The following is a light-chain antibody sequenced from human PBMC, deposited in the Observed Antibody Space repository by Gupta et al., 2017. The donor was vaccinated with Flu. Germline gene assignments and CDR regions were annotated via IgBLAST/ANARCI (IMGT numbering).Light chain of an antibody. CDR3: QVWDSSTGV. V-gene: IGLV3-1*01. Sequence: GDKLGDKFACWYQQKPGQSPTLVIYQDTKRPSGIPERFSGSNSGNTATLTISGTQAMDEADYYCQVWDSSTGVFGGGTKVTVL. J-gene: IGLJ2*01. CDR2: QDT. CDR1: KLGDKF.